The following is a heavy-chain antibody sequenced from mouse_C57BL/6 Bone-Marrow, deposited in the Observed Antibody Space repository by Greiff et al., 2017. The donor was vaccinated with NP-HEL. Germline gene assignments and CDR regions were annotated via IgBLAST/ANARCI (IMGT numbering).Heavy chain of an antibody. D-gene: IGHD2-3*01. CDR1: GFSLTSYA. CDR3: ARGILPDGYYSRGYFDV. J-gene: IGHJ1*03. V-gene: IGHV2-9-1*01. CDR2: IWTGGGT. Sequence: VQVVESGPGLVAPSQSLSITCTVSGFSLTSYAISWVRQPPGKGLEWLGVIWTGGGTNYNSALKSRLSISKDNSKSQVFLKMNSLQTDDTARYYCARGILPDGYYSRGYFDVWGTGTTVTVSS.